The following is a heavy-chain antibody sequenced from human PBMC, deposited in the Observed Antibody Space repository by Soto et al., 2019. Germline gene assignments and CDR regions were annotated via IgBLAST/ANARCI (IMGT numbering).Heavy chain of an antibody. D-gene: IGHD3-22*01. CDR2: ISSSSSYI. J-gene: IGHJ4*02. CDR3: ALDYSASSGYYYGSSPGGY. CDR1: GFTSSSYS. Sequence: GGSLRLSCAASGFTSSSYSMNWVRQAPGKGLEWVSSISSSSSYIYYADSVKGRFTISRDNAKNSLYLQMKSLRAEDTAVYYCALDYSASSGYYYGSSPGGYWGQGTLVTVSS. V-gene: IGHV3-21*01.